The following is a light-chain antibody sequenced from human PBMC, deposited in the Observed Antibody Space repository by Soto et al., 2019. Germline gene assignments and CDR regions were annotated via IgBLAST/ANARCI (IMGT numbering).Light chain of an antibody. V-gene: IGLV2-11*01. Sequence: QSALTQPRSVSGSPGQSVTIPCAGTSSDIGGYNYVSWYQHHPGKAPKLMIYDVNKRPSGVPDRFSGSKSGNTASLTISGLQAEDEADYYCCSYAGGYTYVFGTGTKLTVL. CDR1: SSDIGGYNY. J-gene: IGLJ1*01. CDR3: CSYAGGYTYV. CDR2: DVN.